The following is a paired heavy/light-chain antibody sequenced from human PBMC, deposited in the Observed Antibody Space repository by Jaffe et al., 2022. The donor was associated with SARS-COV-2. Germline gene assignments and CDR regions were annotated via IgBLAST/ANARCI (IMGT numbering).Light chain of an antibody. CDR2: AAS. V-gene: IGKV1-39*01. J-gene: IGKJ5*01. CDR3: QQSYTTPT. CDR1: QTSSIY. Sequence: DIQMTQSPSSLSASIGDRVTITCRASQTSSIYVNWYQQKVGKAPKLLIYAASTLQSGVPSRFSGRGSGTDFTLTISSLQPEDFATYYCQQSYTTPTFGQGTRLDIK.
Heavy chain of an antibody. V-gene: IGHV3-23*01. CDR2: IRDGNP. Sequence: EVQLSESGGGLVQPGGSLRLSCAASGFTFSNYAMSWVRQAPGKGLEWVSGIRDGNPYYADSVKGRFTISRDISRNTLYVQMNSLRAEDTAVYYCAKERGQQSEFDYWGQGTLVTVSS. CDR3: AKERGQQSEFDY. J-gene: IGHJ4*02. CDR1: GFTFSNYA.